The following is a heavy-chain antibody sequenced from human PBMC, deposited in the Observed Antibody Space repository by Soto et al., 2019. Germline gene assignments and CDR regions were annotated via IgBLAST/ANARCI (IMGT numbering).Heavy chain of an antibody. CDR3: ARYTIAVASDWFDP. J-gene: IGHJ5*02. D-gene: IGHD6-19*01. CDR2: IRSKSYGGTT. Sequence: GGCLRLSCTASGFTFGDYAMSWFRQAPGKGLEWVGFIRSKSYGGTTEYAASVKGRFTISRDNSKNTLYLQMNSLRAEDTAVYYCARYTIAVASDWFDPWGQGTLVTVSS. CDR1: GFTFGDYA. V-gene: IGHV3-49*03.